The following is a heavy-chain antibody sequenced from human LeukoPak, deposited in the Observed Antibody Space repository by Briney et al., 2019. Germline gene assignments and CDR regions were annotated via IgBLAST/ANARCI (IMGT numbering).Heavy chain of an antibody. D-gene: IGHD3-22*01. Sequence: GESLKISCKGSGYSFTSYWIGWVRQVPGKGLEWMGIIYPGDSDTRYSPSFQGQVTISADKSISTAYLQWSSLKASDTAMYYCARGGPYDSSGYDEYYFDYWGQGTLVTVSS. CDR1: GYSFTSYW. CDR2: IYPGDSDT. V-gene: IGHV5-51*03. J-gene: IGHJ4*02. CDR3: ARGGPYDSSGYDEYYFDY.